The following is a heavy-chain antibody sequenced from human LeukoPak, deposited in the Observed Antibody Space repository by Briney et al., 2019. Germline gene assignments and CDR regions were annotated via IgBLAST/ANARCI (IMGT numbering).Heavy chain of an antibody. CDR1: GGSFSGYY. CDR3: ARGSSRYSI. J-gene: IGHJ3*02. Sequence: SETLSLTCAVYGGSFSGYYWSWVRQPPGKGLEWIGEINHSGSTNYNPSLKSRVTISVDTSKNQFSLKLSSVTAADTAVYYCARGSSRYSIWGQGTMVTVSS. V-gene: IGHV4-34*01. CDR2: INHSGST. D-gene: IGHD3-16*02.